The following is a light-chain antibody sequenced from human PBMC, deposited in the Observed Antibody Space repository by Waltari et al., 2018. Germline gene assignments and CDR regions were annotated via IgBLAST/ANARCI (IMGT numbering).Light chain of an antibody. Sequence: QPVVTQSSSASASLGASVKLTCTLDSGHSSYAVAWYQVQAEKGPRFLMKINSDGSHSKGDEIADRFSGSSSGAERFLSISSVQSEDEADYYCQTWGTGFGIFGGGTKLTVL. J-gene: IGLJ2*01. CDR2: INSDGSH. CDR1: SGHSSYA. V-gene: IGLV4-69*02. CDR3: QTWGTGFGI.